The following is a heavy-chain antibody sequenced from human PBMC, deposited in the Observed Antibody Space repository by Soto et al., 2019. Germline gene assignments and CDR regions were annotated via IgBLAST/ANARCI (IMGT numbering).Heavy chain of an antibody. CDR2: MNPNSGNT. CDR1: GYTFTSYD. J-gene: IGHJ6*03. V-gene: IGHV1-8*01. Sequence: ASVKVSCKASGYTFTSYDINWVRQATGQGLEWMGWMNPNSGNTGYAQKFQGRVTMTRNTSISTAYMELSSLRSEDTAVYYCARGSLASNSGYDSTVYYYYYMDVWGKGTTVTVSS. D-gene: IGHD5-12*01. CDR3: ARGSLASNSGYDSTVYYYYYMDV.